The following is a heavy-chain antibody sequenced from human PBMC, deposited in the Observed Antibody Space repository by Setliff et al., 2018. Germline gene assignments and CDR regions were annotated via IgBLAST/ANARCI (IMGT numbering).Heavy chain of an antibody. CDR2: IYHSGTT. V-gene: IGHV4-31*03. J-gene: IGHJ6*03. CDR1: GGSITTGGYY. CDR3: ARYSSPNYYMVV. D-gene: IGHD5-18*01. Sequence: SETLSLTCTVSGGSITTGGYYWSWIRQHPGEGLEWIGYIYHSGTTYYNPSLESRVRLSVDTSNSQFYLKLSSVTAADRAIFFCARYSSPNYYMVVWGTGIAVTVSS.